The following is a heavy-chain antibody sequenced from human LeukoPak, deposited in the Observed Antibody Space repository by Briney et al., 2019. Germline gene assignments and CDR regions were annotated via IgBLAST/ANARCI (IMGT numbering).Heavy chain of an antibody. CDR1: GGTFRSYA. D-gene: IGHD2-15*01. J-gene: IGHJ4*02. CDR2: IIPIFGTP. V-gene: IGHV1-69*13. Sequence: SVKVSCKASGGTFRSYALSWIRQAPGQGLEWMGNIIPIFGTPKYAQKFQGRVTISADESTATAYMELSSLRSDDTAMYYCARDLWGDCSGGRCYQWGQGTLVTVSS. CDR3: ARDLWGDCSGGRCYQ.